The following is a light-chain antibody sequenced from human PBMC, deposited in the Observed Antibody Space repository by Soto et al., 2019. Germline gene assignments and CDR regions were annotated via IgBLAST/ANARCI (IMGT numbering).Light chain of an antibody. CDR3: SSYTSSSTRV. Sequence: QSALTQPASVSGSPGHSSTISCTGTSSDVGGYNYVSWYQQHPGKAPKLMIYEVSNRPSGVSNRFSGSKSGNTASLTISGLQAEDEADYYCSSYTSSSTRVFGGGTKLTVL. V-gene: IGLV2-14*01. J-gene: IGLJ3*02. CDR2: EVS. CDR1: SSDVGGYNY.